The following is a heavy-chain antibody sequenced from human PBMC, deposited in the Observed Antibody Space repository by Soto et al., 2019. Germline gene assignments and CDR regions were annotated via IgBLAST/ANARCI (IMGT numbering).Heavy chain of an antibody. CDR1: GFTFSSYA. D-gene: IGHD3-9*01. CDR2: VSGSGSRT. Sequence: GSLTLSCAASGFTFSSYAMSWVRQAPGKGLEWVSAVSGSGSRTYYADSVKDRSTISRDKSKNTLYRQMNSLRAKGTGVNYCAKHLSIFRYFDWLHYFGYWGQGTMVTVSS. V-gene: IGHV3-23*01. J-gene: IGHJ4*02. CDR3: AKHLSIFRYFDWLHYFGY.